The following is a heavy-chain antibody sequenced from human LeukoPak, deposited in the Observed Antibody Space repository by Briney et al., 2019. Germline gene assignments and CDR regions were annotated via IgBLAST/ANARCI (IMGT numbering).Heavy chain of an antibody. CDR3: ARQTAVAGTTGHFDY. J-gene: IGHJ4*02. CDR2: IYPGDSDT. D-gene: IGHD6-19*01. CDR1: GYSFTSYW. Sequence: GESLKISCKGSGYSFTSYWIGWVRQMPGKGLEWMGIIYPGDSDTRYSPSFQGQVTISADKSISTAYLQWNSLKASDTAMYYCARQTAVAGTTGHFDYWGQGTLVTVSS. V-gene: IGHV5-51*01.